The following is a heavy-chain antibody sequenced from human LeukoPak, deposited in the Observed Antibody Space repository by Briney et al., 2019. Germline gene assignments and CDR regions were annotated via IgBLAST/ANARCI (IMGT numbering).Heavy chain of an antibody. J-gene: IGHJ4*02. CDR3: AKDVGSGSYYVN. Sequence: LEWXAFIRYDGSNKYYADSVKGRFTISRDNSKNTLYLQMNSLRAEDTAVYYCAKDVGSGSYYVNWGQGTLVTVSS. CDR2: IRYDGSNK. V-gene: IGHV3-30*02. D-gene: IGHD3-10*01.